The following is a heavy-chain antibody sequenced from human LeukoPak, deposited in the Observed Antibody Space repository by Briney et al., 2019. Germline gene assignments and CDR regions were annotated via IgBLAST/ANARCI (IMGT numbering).Heavy chain of an antibody. V-gene: IGHV3-7*03. Sequence: GGSLRLSCAASGFTFSNYAMHWVRQAPGKGLEWVANIKQDGSEKYYVDSVKGRFTISRDNAKNSLYLQMNSLRAEDTALYYCAKDIGQYSSSSFESAGGVGIDYWGQGTLVTVSS. CDR3: AKDIGQYSSSSFESAGGVGIDY. D-gene: IGHD6-6*01. CDR1: GFTFSNYA. J-gene: IGHJ4*02. CDR2: IKQDGSEK.